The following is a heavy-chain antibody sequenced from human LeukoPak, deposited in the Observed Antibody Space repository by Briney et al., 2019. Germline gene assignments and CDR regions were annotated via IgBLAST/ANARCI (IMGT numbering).Heavy chain of an antibody. D-gene: IGHD2-8*02. V-gene: IGHV3-7*05. CDR1: GFTFSSYW. Sequence: GGSLRLSRAASGFTFSSYWMSWVRQTPGKGLEWVANIKQDGSEKNYVDSVKGRFTISRNNAKNSLFLEMNSLRAEDTAVYYCARGAWWFYFWGQGTLVTVSS. CDR3: ARGAWWFYF. J-gene: IGHJ4*02. CDR2: IKQDGSEK.